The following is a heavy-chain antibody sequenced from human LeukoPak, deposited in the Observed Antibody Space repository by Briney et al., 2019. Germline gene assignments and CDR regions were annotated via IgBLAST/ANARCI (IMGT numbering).Heavy chain of an antibody. CDR3: AKGRGGSCYSGVDY. Sequence: GGALVLSSAASGFSFSSYAMNGGRPAPGKGLGWGSCSANGGTTYYTDSVTGRFTISRDSSKNTLHLQMNSLRAEDTALYYCAKGRGGSCYSGVDYWGHGTLVTVS. CDR1: GFSFSSYA. V-gene: IGHV3-23*01. D-gene: IGHD2-15*01. CDR2: SANGGTT. J-gene: IGHJ4*01.